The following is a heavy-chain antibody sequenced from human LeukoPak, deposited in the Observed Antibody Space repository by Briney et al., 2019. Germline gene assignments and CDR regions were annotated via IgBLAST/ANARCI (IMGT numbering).Heavy chain of an antibody. Sequence: GGSLRLSCAASGFTFSSYAMSWVRQAPGKGLELVSAISGSGGSTYYADSVKGRFPISRDNSKNTLYLQMNSLRAEDTAVYYCAKDLTAVAGPFDYWGQGTLVTVSS. D-gene: IGHD6-19*01. CDR2: ISGSGGST. V-gene: IGHV3-23*01. CDR1: GFTFSSYA. CDR3: AKDLTAVAGPFDY. J-gene: IGHJ4*02.